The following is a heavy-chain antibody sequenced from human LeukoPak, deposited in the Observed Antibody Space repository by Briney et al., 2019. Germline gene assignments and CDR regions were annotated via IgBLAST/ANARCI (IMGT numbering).Heavy chain of an antibody. CDR1: GFTFSSYW. V-gene: IGHV3-7*01. D-gene: IGHD2-2*01. J-gene: IGHJ4*02. Sequence: GGSLRLSCAASGFTFSSYWMSWVRQAPGKGLEWVANIKQDRSEKYYVDSVKGRFTISRDNAKNSLYLQMNSLRAEDTAVYYCARKLGYCSSTSCSPSIFDYWGQGTLVTVSS. CDR2: IKQDRSEK. CDR3: ARKLGYCSSTSCSPSIFDY.